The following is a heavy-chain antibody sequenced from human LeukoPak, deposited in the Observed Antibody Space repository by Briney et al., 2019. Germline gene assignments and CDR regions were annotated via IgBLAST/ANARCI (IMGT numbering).Heavy chain of an antibody. V-gene: IGHV3-49*03. D-gene: IGHD3-16*01. CDR2: IRSKGYGGKT. CDR1: GFSFGDYG. Sequence: GGSLRLSCTTSGFSFGDYGMSWFRQAPGKGLEWVGFIRSKGYGGKTEYAANVKGRFTISRDDSKSIAYLQMNSLKTEDTAVYYCTASAYTFDYWGQGTLVAVSS. CDR3: TASAYTFDY. J-gene: IGHJ4*02.